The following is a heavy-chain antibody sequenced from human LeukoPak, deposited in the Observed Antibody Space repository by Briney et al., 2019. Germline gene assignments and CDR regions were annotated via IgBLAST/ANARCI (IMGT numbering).Heavy chain of an antibody. J-gene: IGHJ1*01. CDR3: AKGISGGVSAFQP. CDR1: GFIFSSYA. CDR2: ISTTGDRT. V-gene: IGHV3-23*01. Sequence: GGSLRLSCAASGFIFSSYATSWVRKAPGKGLEWVSTISTTGDRTYYADSVKGRFTFSTDNSKNTLYLQINSLRAEDTAVNYCAKGISGGVSAFQPCGESTPVTVSS. D-gene: IGHD3-10*01.